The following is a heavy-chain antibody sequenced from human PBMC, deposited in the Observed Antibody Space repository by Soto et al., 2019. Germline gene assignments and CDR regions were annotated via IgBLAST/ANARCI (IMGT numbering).Heavy chain of an antibody. V-gene: IGHV1-18*01. CDR2: INPNNGNT. J-gene: IGHJ3*02. Sequence: GASVKVSCKTSGYTISSDGISWVRQAPGQGLEWMGWINPNNGNTNYARKFQGRITMTTDTSTSTAYMELRSLKSDDTAVYYCARDVRALDAFDIWGQGTMVTVSS. CDR1: GYTISSDG. CDR3: ARDVRALDAFDI.